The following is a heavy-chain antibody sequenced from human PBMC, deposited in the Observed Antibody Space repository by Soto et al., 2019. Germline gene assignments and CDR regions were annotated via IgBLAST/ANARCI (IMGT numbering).Heavy chain of an antibody. Sequence: QVQLVQSGAEVKKPGSSVKVSCKASGGTFSSYAISWVRQAPGQGLEWMGGIIPIFGTANYAQKFQGRVKITADEATSTAYMELSSLRSEDTAVYYCARVHPLSLEAHKRGFDPWGQGTLVTVSS. V-gene: IGHV1-69*01. CDR1: GGTFSSYA. J-gene: IGHJ5*02. CDR2: IIPIFGTA. D-gene: IGHD1-20*01. CDR3: ARVHPLSLEAHKRGFDP.